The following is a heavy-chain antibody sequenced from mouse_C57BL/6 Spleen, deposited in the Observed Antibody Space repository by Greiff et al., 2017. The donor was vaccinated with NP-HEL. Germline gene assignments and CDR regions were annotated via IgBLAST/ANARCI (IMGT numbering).Heavy chain of an antibody. J-gene: IGHJ4*01. CDR3: SRGGITTPYDY. Sequence: EVQLQQSGPELVKPGASVKISCKASGYSFTGYYMNWVKQSPEKSLEWIGEINPSTGGTTYNQKFKAKATLTVDKSSSTAYMQLKSLTSEDSAVDYCSRGGITTPYDYWGQGTSVTVSS. CDR2: INPSTGGT. CDR1: GYSFTGYY. V-gene: IGHV1-42*01. D-gene: IGHD1-1*01.